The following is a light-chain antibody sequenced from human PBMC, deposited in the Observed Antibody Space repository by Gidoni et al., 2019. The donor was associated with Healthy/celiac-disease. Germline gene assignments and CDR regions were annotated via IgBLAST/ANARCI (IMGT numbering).Light chain of an antibody. Sequence: QSALTQPASVSGSPGQSITISCTGNSSDVGGYNYVSLYQQHPGKAPKLMIYDVSNRPSGVSNRFSGSKSGNTASLTISGLQAEDEADYSCSSYTSSSTLVFGGGTKLTVL. V-gene: IGLV2-14*03. CDR3: SSYTSSSTLV. CDR1: SSDVGGYNY. CDR2: DVS. J-gene: IGLJ2*01.